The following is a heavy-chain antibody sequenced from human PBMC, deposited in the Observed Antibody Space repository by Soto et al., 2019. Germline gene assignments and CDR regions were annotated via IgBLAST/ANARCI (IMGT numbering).Heavy chain of an antibody. D-gene: IGHD6-19*01. CDR1: GYTFTIYY. CDR2: INPSGGST. J-gene: IGHJ5*02. V-gene: IGHV1-46*03. CDR3: ARDSSPSSGWSHPLPFVP. Sequence: GASVKVSCKASGYTFTIYYMHWVRQAPGQGLEWMGIINPSGGSTSYAQKFQGRVTMTRDTSTSTVYMELSSLRSEDTAVYYCARDSSPSSGWSHPLPFVPWGQGTLVTVSS.